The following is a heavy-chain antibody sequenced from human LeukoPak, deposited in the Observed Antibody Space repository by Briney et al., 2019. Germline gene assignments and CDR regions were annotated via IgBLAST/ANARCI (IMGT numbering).Heavy chain of an antibody. CDR3: ATHKWELEGFDS. V-gene: IGHV4-59*08. J-gene: IGHJ4*02. CDR2: MYYSGRT. CDR1: VGSISTYY. D-gene: IGHD1-26*01. Sequence: SETLSLTCTDSVGSISTYYWSWIRQPPGKGLEWIGYMYYSGRTNYNPSLKSRVTISVDTSKNQFSLKLTSVTAADTAVYYCATHKWELEGFDSWGQGTLVTVSS.